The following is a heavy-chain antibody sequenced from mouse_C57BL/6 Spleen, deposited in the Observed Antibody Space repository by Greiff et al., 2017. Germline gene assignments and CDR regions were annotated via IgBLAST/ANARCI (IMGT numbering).Heavy chain of an antibody. Sequence: EVQRVESGGGLVQPKGSLKLSCAASGFSFNTYAMNWVRQAPGKGLEWVARIRSKSNNYATYYADSVKDRFTISRDDSESMLYLQMNNLKTEDTAMYYCVRDDYDEYYFDYWGQGTTLTVSS. D-gene: IGHD2-4*01. CDR1: GFSFNTYA. CDR2: IRSKSNNYAT. V-gene: IGHV10-1*01. J-gene: IGHJ2*01. CDR3: VRDDYDEYYFDY.